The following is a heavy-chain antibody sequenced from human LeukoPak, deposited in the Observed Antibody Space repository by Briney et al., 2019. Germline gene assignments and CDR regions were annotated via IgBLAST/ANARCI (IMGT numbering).Heavy chain of an antibody. D-gene: IGHD2-15*01. CDR1: GFTFSSYG. CDR3: AKDPCSGGSCLGDAFDI. J-gene: IGHJ3*02. V-gene: IGHV3-30*18. Sequence: GGSLRLSCAASGFTFSSYGMHWVRQAPGKGLEWVAVISYDGSNKYYADSVKGRFTIFRDNSKNTLYLQMNSLRAEDTAVYYCAKDPCSGGSCLGDAFDIWGQGTMVTVSS. CDR2: ISYDGSNK.